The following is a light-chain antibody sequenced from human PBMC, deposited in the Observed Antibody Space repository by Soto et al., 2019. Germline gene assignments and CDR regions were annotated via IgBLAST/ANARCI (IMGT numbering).Light chain of an antibody. Sequence: QSVLTQPASVSGSPGQSITISCTGTSSDIGSYNLVSWYQQHPGKAPKVMIYEGSKRPSGVSSRFSGSTSGNTASLTISGLQAEDEAAYYCCSYAGSTTFVFGGGTKLTVL. CDR1: SSDIGSYNL. J-gene: IGLJ2*01. CDR2: EGS. CDR3: CSYAGSTTFV. V-gene: IGLV2-23*03.